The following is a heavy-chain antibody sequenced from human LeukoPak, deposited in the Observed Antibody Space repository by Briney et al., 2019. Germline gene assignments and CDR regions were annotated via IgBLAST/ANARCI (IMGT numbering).Heavy chain of an antibody. CDR3: AKDLLQTFFFDSSGYYSDAFGM. CDR2: ISGSGDNT. J-gene: IGHJ3*02. Sequence: GGSLRLSCAASGFTLSSYTMSWVRQAPGKGLEWVSTISGSGDNTYYADSVKGRFTISRDNSKNTLSLHMNTLRAEDTAVYYCAKDLLQTFFFDSSGYYSDAFGMWGQGTMVTVSP. CDR1: GFTLSSYT. V-gene: IGHV3-23*01. D-gene: IGHD3-22*01.